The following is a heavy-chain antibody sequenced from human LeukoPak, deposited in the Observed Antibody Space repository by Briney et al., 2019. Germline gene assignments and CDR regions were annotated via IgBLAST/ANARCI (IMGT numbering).Heavy chain of an antibody. D-gene: IGHD6-13*01. CDR3: AGRGYSSSWAYYYYYMDV. V-gene: IGHV4-59*01. J-gene: IGHJ6*03. CDR2: IYYSGST. CDR1: GGSISSYY. Sequence: SETLSLTCTVSGGSISSYYWSWIRQPAGKGLEWIGYIYYSGSTNYNPSLKSRVTISVDTSKNQFSLKLSSVTAADTAVYYCAGRGYSSSWAYYYYYMDVWGKGTTVTISS.